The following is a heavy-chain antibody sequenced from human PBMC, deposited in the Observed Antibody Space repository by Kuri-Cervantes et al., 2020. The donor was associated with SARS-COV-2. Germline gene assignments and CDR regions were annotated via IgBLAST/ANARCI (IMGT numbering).Heavy chain of an antibody. V-gene: IGHV4-38-2*02. CDR2: IYHSGST. Sequence: GSLRLSCTVSGYSISSGYYWGWIRQPPGKGLEWIGSIYHSGSTYYNPSLKSRVTISVDTSKNQFSLKLSSVTAADTAVYYCASLLGHLADYWGQGTLVTVSS. CDR3: ASLLGHLADY. CDR1: GYSISSGYY. J-gene: IGHJ4*02. D-gene: IGHD7-27*01.